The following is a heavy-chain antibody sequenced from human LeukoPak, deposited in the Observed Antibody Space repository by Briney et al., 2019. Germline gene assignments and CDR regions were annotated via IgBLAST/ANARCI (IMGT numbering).Heavy chain of an antibody. CDR1: GFTFSNYA. CDR2: ISYVGSNK. D-gene: IGHD6-6*01. J-gene: IGHJ4*02. Sequence: GGSLRLSCAASGFTFSNYALHWVRQAPGKGLEWVAVISYVGSNKYYADSVKGRFTISRVNSKNTLYLQMNSLRAEDTAVYYCAREGRVAVEYSSSLDYWGQGTLVTVSS. V-gene: IGHV3-30*04. CDR3: AREGRVAVEYSSSLDY.